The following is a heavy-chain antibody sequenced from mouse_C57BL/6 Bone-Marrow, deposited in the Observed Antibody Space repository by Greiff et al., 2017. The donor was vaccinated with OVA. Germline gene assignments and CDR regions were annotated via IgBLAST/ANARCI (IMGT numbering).Heavy chain of an antibody. CDR1: GYAFSSSW. Sequence: VNLVESGPELVKPGASVKISCKASGYAFSSSWLNWVKQRPGQGLEWIGRIYPGDGGTNYNGKFKGKATLTADKSSSTAYMQLSNLSSEDSAVYFCARENLYLCAYWGQGTLVTVSA. CDR2: IYPGDGGT. CDR3: ARENLYLCAY. J-gene: IGHJ3*01. D-gene: IGHD5-1*01. V-gene: IGHV1-82*01.